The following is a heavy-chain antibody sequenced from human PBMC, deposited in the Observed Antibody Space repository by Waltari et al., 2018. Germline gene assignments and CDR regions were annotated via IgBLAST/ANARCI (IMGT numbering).Heavy chain of an antibody. CDR2: IYYSENT. V-gene: IGHV4-30-4*08. CDR3: ARQRNNYGDSDS. CDR1: GVSISSGDYF. D-gene: IGHD4-17*01. J-gene: IGHJ5*01. Sequence: QVQLQESGPGLLKPSQTLSLTCTVSGVSISSGDYFWTWIRQPPGKALEWIGCIYYSENTYYNQSLQSRVSISIDTSKNQFSLKLSSVTAADTAVYYCARQRNNYGDSDSWGQGTLVTVSS.